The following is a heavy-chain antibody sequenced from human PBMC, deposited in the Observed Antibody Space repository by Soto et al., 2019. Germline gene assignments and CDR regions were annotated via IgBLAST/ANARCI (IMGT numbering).Heavy chain of an antibody. CDR3: ARVRFLEWLLYPNWFDP. CDR1: GYTFTSYG. D-gene: IGHD3-3*01. Sequence: ASVKVSCKASGYTFTSYGISWVRQAPGQGLEWMGWISAYNGNTNYAQKLQGRVTMTTDTSTSTAYMELRSLRSDDTAVHYCARVRFLEWLLYPNWFDPWGQGTLVNVSS. CDR2: ISAYNGNT. V-gene: IGHV1-18*01. J-gene: IGHJ5*02.